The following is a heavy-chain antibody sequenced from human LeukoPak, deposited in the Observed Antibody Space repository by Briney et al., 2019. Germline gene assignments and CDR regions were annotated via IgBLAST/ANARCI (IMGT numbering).Heavy chain of an antibody. CDR2: ISGNGGNT. CDR3: ANGNWNYGGGIDY. CDR1: GFTFSSYA. V-gene: IGHV3-23*01. Sequence: GGSLRLSCAASGFTFSSYAMSWVRQAPGKGLEWVSTISGNGGNTYYADSVKGRFTIFRDTSKNTLHLQINSLRAEDTAVYYCANGNWNYGGGIDYWGQGTLVTVSS. J-gene: IGHJ4*02. D-gene: IGHD1-7*01.